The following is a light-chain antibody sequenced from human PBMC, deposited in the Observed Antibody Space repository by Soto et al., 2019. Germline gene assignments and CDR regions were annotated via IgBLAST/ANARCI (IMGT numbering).Light chain of an antibody. CDR2: GAS. CDR3: QQYGSSPWT. CDR1: QSVRSSY. Sequence: EIVLTQSPGTLSLSPGEKATLSCRASQSVRSSYLAWYHQRPGQAPRLLIYGASSRAAGIPARFSGSGSGTDFTVIISRLEPGDFAVYFCQQYGSSPWTFGQGTKVEIK. V-gene: IGKV3-20*01. J-gene: IGKJ1*01.